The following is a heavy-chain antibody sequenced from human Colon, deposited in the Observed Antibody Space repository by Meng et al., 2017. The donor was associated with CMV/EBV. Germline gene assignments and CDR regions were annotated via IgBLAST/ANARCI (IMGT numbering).Heavy chain of an antibody. CDR2: ISGSGAT. V-gene: IGHV3-23*01. CDR3: AKGSYDFWTPGVVVDV. D-gene: IGHD3-3*01. J-gene: IGHJ3*01. Sequence: GGSLRLSCTVSAGSINTDSYYWAWIRQPPGKGLEWLSSISGSGATYFADSVKGRFTISRDNSENSFYLQMNSLRAEDTALYYCAKGSYDFWTPGVVVDVWGQGTVVTVSS. CDR1: AGSINTDSYY.